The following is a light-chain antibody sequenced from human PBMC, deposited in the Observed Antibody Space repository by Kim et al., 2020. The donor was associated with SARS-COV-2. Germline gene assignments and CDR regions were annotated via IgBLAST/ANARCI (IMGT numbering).Light chain of an antibody. CDR1: QSVSSKY. CDR3: QQYRT. V-gene: IGKV3-20*01. J-gene: IGKJ2*01. Sequence: GTLSLSPGERATLSCRASQSVSSKYLGWYQQKPGQAPRLLIYGASSRATGIPDRCSGSGSGTDFTLTISRLEPEDFAVYFCQQYRTFGQGTKLEI. CDR2: GAS.